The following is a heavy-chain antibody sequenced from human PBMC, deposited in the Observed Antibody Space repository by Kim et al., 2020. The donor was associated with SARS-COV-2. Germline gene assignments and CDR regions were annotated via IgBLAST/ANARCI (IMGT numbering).Heavy chain of an antibody. D-gene: IGHD6-13*01. J-gene: IGHJ6*02. CDR2: IIPIFGTA. CDR1: GGTFSSYA. V-gene: IGHV1-69*13. CDR3: ASRLGIAALSYYYYGMDV. Sequence: SVKVSCKASGGTFSSYAISWVRQAPGQGLEWMGGIIPIFGTANYAQKFQGRVTITADESTSTAYMELSSLRSEDTAVYYCASRLGIAALSYYYYGMDVWGQGTTVTVSS.